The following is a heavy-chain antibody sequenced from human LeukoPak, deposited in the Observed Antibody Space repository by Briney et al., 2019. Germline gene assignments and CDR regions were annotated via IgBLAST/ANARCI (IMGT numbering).Heavy chain of an antibody. J-gene: IGHJ3*02. CDR1: GGTFSNNP. Sequence: SVKVSCKASGGTFSNNPISWVRQAPGHGLEWMGEIIPIFGTATYAQKFQGRVTITADTSTSTVYMELSSLRSEDTAVYYCARRYCTNGVCYHDRGAFDIWGQGTMVTVSS. CDR3: ARRYCTNGVCYHDRGAFDI. V-gene: IGHV1-69*06. CDR2: IIPIFGTA. D-gene: IGHD2-8*01.